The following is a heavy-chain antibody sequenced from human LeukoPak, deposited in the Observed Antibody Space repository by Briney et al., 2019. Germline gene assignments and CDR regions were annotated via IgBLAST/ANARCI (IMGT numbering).Heavy chain of an antibody. CDR1: GFTFSSYW. CDR3: ARYYAVTTWITYYMDV. J-gene: IGHJ6*03. Sequence: LPGGSLRLSCAASGFTFSSYWMSWVRQAPGKGLEWVSYISSSSSTIYYADSVKGRFTISRDNAKNSLYLQMNSLRAEDTAVYYCARYYAVTTWITYYMDVWGKGTTVTVSS. D-gene: IGHD4-17*01. CDR2: ISSSSSTI. V-gene: IGHV3-48*01.